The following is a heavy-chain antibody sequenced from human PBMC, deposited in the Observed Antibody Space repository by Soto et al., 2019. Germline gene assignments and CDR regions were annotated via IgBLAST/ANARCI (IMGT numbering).Heavy chain of an antibody. J-gene: IGHJ4*02. CDR3: VKDDGGYPSTAPH. CDR1: GITISNYP. CDR2: ISGSGDRT. V-gene: IGHV3-23*01. Sequence: EVQLLESGGGLVQPGGSLRLSCAASGITISNYPMSWVRQAPGKGLDWVSGISGSGDRTYYADSAKGRFTISKDISRNSLSLQLDSLGVEDTAVYLCVKDDGGYPSTAPHWGQGTLVTVSS. D-gene: IGHD3-22*01.